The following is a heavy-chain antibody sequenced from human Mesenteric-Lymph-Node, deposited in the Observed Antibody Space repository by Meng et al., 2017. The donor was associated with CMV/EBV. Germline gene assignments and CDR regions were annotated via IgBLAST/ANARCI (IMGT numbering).Heavy chain of an antibody. CDR3: ARDASSVAGYGMDV. Sequence: SETLSLTCTVSGASINSGSYYWGWVRQPPGKGPEWMGSVYFGGSTYYNPSLKSRVTISVDTSKNQFSLKLSSVTAADTAVYYCARDASSVAGYGMDVWGQGTTVTVSS. J-gene: IGHJ6*02. D-gene: IGHD6-13*01. CDR1: GASINSGSYY. CDR2: VYFGGST. V-gene: IGHV4-39*07.